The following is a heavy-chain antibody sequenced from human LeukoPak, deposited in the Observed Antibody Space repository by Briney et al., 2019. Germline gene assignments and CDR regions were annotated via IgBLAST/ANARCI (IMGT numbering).Heavy chain of an antibody. D-gene: IGHD4/OR15-4a*01. CDR2: ISSSSTYI. J-gene: IGHJ4*02. V-gene: IGHV3-21*04. CDR1: GFTFRSYS. Sequence: GGSLRLSCAASGFTFRSYSMNWVRQAPGKGLEWVSSISSSSTYIHYADSLRGRLTISRDNSKNTLYLQMNSLRAEDTAVYYCARRAGAYSHPYDYWGQGTLVTVSS. CDR3: ARRAGAYSHPYDY.